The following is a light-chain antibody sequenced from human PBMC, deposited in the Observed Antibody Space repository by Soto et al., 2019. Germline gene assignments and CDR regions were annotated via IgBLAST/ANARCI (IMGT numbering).Light chain of an antibody. V-gene: IGLV3-1*01. CDR1: KLGDKY. CDR3: QAWDNSPHVV. J-gene: IGLJ2*01. Sequence: SYELTQPPSVSVSPGQTATITCSGDKLGDKYVCWYQQKPGQSPLLVIYQDRKRPSGIPERFSGSNSGNTATLTISGTQAMDEADYYCQAWDNSPHVVFGVGTKLTVL. CDR2: QDR.